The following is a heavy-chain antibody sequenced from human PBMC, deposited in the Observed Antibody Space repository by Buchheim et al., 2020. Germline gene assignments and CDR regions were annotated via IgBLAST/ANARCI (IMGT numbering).Heavy chain of an antibody. CDR2: ISAYNGNT. D-gene: IGHD3-3*01. CDR3: ARDPCPKVQYYDFWSGSNYYYYGMDV. CDR1: GYTFTSYG. V-gene: IGHV1-18*01. Sequence: QVQLVQSGAEVKKPGASVKVSCKASGYTFTSYGISWVRQAPGQGLEWMGWISAYNGNTNYAQKLQGRVTMTTDTSTSTAYMELRSLRSDDTAVYYCARDPCPKVQYYDFWSGSNYYYYGMDVWGKGTT. J-gene: IGHJ6*04.